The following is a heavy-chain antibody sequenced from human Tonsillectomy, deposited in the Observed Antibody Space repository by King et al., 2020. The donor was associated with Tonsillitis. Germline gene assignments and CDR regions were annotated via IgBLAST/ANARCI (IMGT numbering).Heavy chain of an antibody. J-gene: IGHJ4*02. CDR1: GYTFTDYH. CDR2: SYPNNGDT. CDR3: VRENWYYDY. Sequence: QLVQSGAEVKKPGASVKVSCQASGYTFTDYHMHWVRQAPGRGLEWMGWSYPNNGDTYYAQKFQGRISLTRDTSINSLYMELTRLTSDDTALYYCVRENWYYDYWGQGTLVTVSS. D-gene: IGHD1-1*01. V-gene: IGHV1-2*02.